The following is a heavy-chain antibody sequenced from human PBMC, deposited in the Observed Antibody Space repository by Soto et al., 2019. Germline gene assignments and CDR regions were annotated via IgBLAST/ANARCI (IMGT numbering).Heavy chain of an antibody. CDR3: ARGRADGDYGNWFDP. J-gene: IGHJ5*02. CDR2: MNPKNGNT. CDR1: GYTFTSYD. D-gene: IGHD4-17*01. V-gene: IGHV1-8*01. Sequence: QVQLVQSGAEVKKPGASVKVSCKTSGYTFTSYDMNWVRQATGQGLEWMGWMNPKNGNTGYAQKFQGRVTMTRDTSVNTVYMELSSLRSEDTAVYYCARGRADGDYGNWFDPLGQGTLITVSS.